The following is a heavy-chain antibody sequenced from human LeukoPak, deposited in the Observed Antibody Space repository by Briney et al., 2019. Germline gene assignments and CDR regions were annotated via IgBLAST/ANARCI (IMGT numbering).Heavy chain of an antibody. CDR3: AKVESVGTMDY. J-gene: IGHJ4*02. Sequence: GGSLRLSCAVSGFTFSSYGMHWVRQAPGKGLEWVAFIRSDGSDKYYADSVKGRFTISRDNSKNTLYLQMNSLRAEDTAVYYCAKVESVGTMDYWGQGTLVTVSS. V-gene: IGHV3-30*02. CDR1: GFTFSSYG. CDR2: IRSDGSDK. D-gene: IGHD4-23*01.